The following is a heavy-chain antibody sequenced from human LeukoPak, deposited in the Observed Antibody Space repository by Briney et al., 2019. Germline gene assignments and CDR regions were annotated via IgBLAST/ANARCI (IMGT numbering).Heavy chain of an antibody. J-gene: IGHJ6*03. CDR2: TYYRSKYYY. D-gene: IGHD6-13*01. V-gene: IGHV6-1*01. CDR3: ARDHATTAGIYFYYYMDV. CDR1: GDSVSSNSAA. Sequence: SQTLSLTCAISGDSVSSNSAAWNWIRQSPSRGLEWLGRTYYRSKYYYNYAVAVRSRITIKADTSKNQFSLQLTSVTPEDTAVYYCARDHATTAGIYFYYYMDVWGKGTTATVSS.